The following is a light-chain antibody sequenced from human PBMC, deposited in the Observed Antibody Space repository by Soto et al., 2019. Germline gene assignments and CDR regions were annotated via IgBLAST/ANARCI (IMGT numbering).Light chain of an antibody. CDR1: SGHSNYA. V-gene: IGLV4-69*01. CDR2: LNSDGSH. J-gene: IGLJ2*01. CDR3: QTWGSGIVV. Sequence: QPVLTQSPSASASLGASVKLTCTLSSGHSNYAIAWHQQQSEKGPRYLMKLNSDGSHRTGDGIPDRFSGSSSGAERYLTISSLQAEDEADYYCQTWGSGIVVFGGGTKLTVL.